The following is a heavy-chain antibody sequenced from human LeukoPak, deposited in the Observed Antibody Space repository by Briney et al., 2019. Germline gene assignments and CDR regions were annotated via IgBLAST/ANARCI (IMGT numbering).Heavy chain of an antibody. CDR3: ARDLGSGWTPIDY. J-gene: IGHJ4*02. Sequence: PGGSLRLSCAASGFTFSRFWMSWVRQAPGKGLEWVANIKQDETEKYYVDSVKGRFTISRDNAKNSLFLQMNSLRAEDTAVYYCARDLGSGWTPIDYWGQGTLVTVSS. CDR1: GFTFSRFW. D-gene: IGHD6-19*01. CDR2: IKQDETEK. V-gene: IGHV3-7*05.